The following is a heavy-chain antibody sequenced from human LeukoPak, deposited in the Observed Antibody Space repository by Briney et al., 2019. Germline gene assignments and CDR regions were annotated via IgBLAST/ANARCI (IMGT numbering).Heavy chain of an antibody. CDR1: GFTFSSYG. CDR2: IRYDGSNK. D-gene: IGHD3-10*01. V-gene: IGHV3-30*02. CDR3: AKDLWFGELLATDY. Sequence: GRSLRLSCAASGFTFSSYGMHWVRQAPGKGLEWVAFIRYDGSNKYYADSVKGRFTISRDNSKNTLYLQMNSLRAEDTAVYYCAKDLWFGELLATDYWGQGTLVTVSS. J-gene: IGHJ4*02.